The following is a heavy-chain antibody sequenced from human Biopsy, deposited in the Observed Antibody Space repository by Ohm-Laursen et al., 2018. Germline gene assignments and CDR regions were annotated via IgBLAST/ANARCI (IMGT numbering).Heavy chain of an antibody. D-gene: IGHD2-15*01. CDR3: GNEVHGRDY. CDR1: GKTFSDYY. J-gene: IGHJ4*02. Sequence: PPGTLSLTCGVYGKTFSDYYWSWIRQPPGKGLEWIGQINQSGRTNYNPSLKSRANISADKSNNQFSLKLTSVTSADTAVYFCGNEVHGRDYWGLGALVTVSS. V-gene: IGHV4-34*08. CDR2: INQSGRT.